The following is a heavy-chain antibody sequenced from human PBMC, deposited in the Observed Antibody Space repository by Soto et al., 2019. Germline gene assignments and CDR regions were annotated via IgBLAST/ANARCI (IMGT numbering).Heavy chain of an antibody. J-gene: IGHJ4*02. CDR2: VSASGRSR. CDR1: GIEFSNYA. V-gene: IGHV3-23*01. CDR3: AKDGNWLDVYYDV. Sequence: GGSQRLSCRVSGIEFSNYAMSWVRQVPGKGLGWVSIVSASGRSRYHADSVKGRFTISRDNSKNTLYLHMTNLRAEDTAVYYCAKDGNWLDVYYDVWGQGTPVTVS. D-gene: IGHD3-16*01.